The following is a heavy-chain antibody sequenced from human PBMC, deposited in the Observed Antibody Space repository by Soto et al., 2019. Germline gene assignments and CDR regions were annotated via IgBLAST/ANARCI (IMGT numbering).Heavy chain of an antibody. CDR3: ATYYDSSGPTFDF. V-gene: IGHV4-31*03. J-gene: IGHJ4*02. D-gene: IGHD3-22*01. CDR2: IYYSGTT. CDR1: GGSIITGDHY. Sequence: PSETLSLTCTVSGGSIITGDHYWSWVRQLPGKGLEWIGYIYYSGTTYENPSFRSRLSMSVDTSKNQFSLRLSSVTAADTAVYYCATYYDSSGPTFDFWGQGTPVTVSS.